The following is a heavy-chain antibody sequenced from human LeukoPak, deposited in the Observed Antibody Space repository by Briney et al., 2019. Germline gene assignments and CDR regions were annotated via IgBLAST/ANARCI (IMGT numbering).Heavy chain of an antibody. CDR3: ARHGGSYSLDY. J-gene: IGHJ4*02. V-gene: IGHV4-59*08. CDR2: ICNSGST. D-gene: IGHD1-26*01. Sequence: SETLSLTCTVSGGSISTYYWSWIRQPPGEGLEWIGYICNSGSTNYNPSLKSRVTISVDTSKNPFSLKLSSVTAADTAVYYCARHGGSYSLDYWGQGTLVTVSS. CDR1: GGSISTYY.